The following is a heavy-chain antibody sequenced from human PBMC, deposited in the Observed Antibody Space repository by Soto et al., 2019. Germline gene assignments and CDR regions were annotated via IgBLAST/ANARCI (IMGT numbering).Heavy chain of an antibody. Sequence: ASVKVSCKASGYTFTSYYMDWVRQAPGQGLEWMGIINPSGGSTSYAQKFQGRVTMTRDTSTSTVYMELSSLRSEDTAVYYCASGGYSYGFGFDPWGQGTLVTVSS. CDR2: INPSGGST. CDR1: GYTFTSYY. CDR3: ASGGYSYGFGFDP. D-gene: IGHD5-18*01. V-gene: IGHV1-46*03. J-gene: IGHJ5*02.